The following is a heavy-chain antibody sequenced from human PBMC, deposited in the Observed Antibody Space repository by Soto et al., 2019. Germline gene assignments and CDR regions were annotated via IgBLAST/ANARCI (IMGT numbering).Heavy chain of an antibody. CDR1: GYSFTSYW. CDR2: IYPGDSDT. J-gene: IGHJ5*02. D-gene: IGHD3-10*01. V-gene: IGHV5-51*01. CDR3: ARLKRFGEFAQISGWFDP. Sequence: EVQLVQSGAEVKKPGESLKISCKGSGYSFTSYWIGWVRQMPGKGLEWMGIIYPGDSDTRYSPSFQGQVTISADKSIRTAYLQWSSLKASDTAMYYCARLKRFGEFAQISGWFDPWGQGTLVTVSS.